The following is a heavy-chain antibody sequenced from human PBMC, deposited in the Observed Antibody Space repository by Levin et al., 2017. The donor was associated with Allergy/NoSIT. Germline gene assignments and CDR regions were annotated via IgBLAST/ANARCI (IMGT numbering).Heavy chain of an antibody. CDR1: GDSISPYY. V-gene: IGHV4-59*01. CDR3: ARHLRD. Sequence: AGGSLRLSCTVSGDSISPYYWSWIRQPPGKGLEWIGYIYYSGSTNYNPSLKSRVTVSVDTSKNQFSLKLSSVTAADTAVYYCARHLRDWGQGTLVTVSS. J-gene: IGHJ4*02. CDR2: IYYSGST.